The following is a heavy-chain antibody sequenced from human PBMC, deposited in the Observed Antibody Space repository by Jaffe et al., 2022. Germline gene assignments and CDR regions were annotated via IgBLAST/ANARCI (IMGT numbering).Heavy chain of an antibody. CDR3: ARGAIVDYASGNNWFDP. CDR2: IKQDGSEK. V-gene: IGHV3-7*01. D-gene: IGHD3-10*01. Sequence: EVQLVESGGGLVQPGGSLRLSCAASRFTFSRYWMNWVRQAPGKGLEWVANIKQDGSEKYYMDSVKGRFTISRDNAKNSLYLQMNSLRAEDTAVYYCARGAIVDYASGNNWFDPWGQGTLVTVSS. CDR1: RFTFSRYW. J-gene: IGHJ5*02.